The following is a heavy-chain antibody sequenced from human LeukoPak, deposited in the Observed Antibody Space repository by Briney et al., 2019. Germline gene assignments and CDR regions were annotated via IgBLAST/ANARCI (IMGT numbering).Heavy chain of an antibody. CDR1: GYTFTSYD. CDR2: MNPNSGNT. CDR3: ARGLRFLEWPHDDY. Sequence: ASVKVSCKASGYTFTSYDINWVRQATGQGLEWMGWMNPNSGNTGYAQKFQGRATMTRNTSISTAYMELSSLRSEDTAVYYCARGLRFLEWPHDDYWGQGTLVTVSS. V-gene: IGHV1-8*01. D-gene: IGHD3-3*01. J-gene: IGHJ4*02.